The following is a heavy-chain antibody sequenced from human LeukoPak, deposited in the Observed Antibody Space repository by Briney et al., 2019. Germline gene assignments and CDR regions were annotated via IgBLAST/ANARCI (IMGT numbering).Heavy chain of an antibody. CDR2: ISGSGGST. D-gene: IGHD5-18*01. CDR1: GFTFSSYA. J-gene: IGHJ5*02. Sequence: TGGSLRLSCAASGFTFSSYAMSWVRQVPGKGLEWVSAISGSGGSTYYADSVKGRFTISRDNSKNTLYLQMNSLRAEDTAVYYCAKGGLHRYSQNWFDPWGQGTLVTVSS. CDR3: AKGGLHRYSQNWFDP. V-gene: IGHV3-23*01.